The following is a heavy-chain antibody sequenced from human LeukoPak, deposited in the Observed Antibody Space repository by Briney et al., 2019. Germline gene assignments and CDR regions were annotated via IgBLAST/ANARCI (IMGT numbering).Heavy chain of an antibody. CDR3: AKGWDDDYFYYYMDV. V-gene: IGHV3-23*01. D-gene: IGHD1-26*01. J-gene: IGHJ6*03. CDR1: GFTFSSYA. CDR2: ISGSGGRT. Sequence: GGSLRLSCAASGFTFSSYAMSWVRQAPGKGLEWVSGISGSGGRTYYADSVNGRFTISRDNSKNTLYLQRNSLRAEDTAIYYCAKGWDDDYFYYYMDVWGKGTTVTVSS.